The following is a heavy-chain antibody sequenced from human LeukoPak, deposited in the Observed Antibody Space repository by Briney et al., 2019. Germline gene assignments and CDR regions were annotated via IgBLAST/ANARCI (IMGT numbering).Heavy chain of an antibody. J-gene: IGHJ5*02. Sequence: GWSLRLSCAASGFTVSSNYMSWVRQAPGKGLEWVSVIYSGGSTYYADSVKGRFTISRDNSKNTLYLQMNSLRAEDTAVYYCARAPASSSWYLPWFDPWGQGTLVTVSS. V-gene: IGHV3-66*02. D-gene: IGHD6-13*01. CDR1: GFTVSSNY. CDR3: ARAPASSSWYLPWFDP. CDR2: IYSGGST.